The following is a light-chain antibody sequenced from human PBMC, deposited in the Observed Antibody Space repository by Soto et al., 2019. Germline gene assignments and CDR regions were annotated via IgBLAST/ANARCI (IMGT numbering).Light chain of an antibody. CDR1: SSNIGNNY. Sequence: QSVLTQPPSGSAAPGQKVTISCSGSSSNIGNNYVSWYQQLPGTAPKLLIYENNKRPSGIPDRFSGSKSGTSATLGITGLQTGDEADYYCGTWDSSLSVGVFGGGTQLTVL. V-gene: IGLV1-51*02. CDR3: GTWDSSLSVGV. CDR2: ENN. J-gene: IGLJ3*02.